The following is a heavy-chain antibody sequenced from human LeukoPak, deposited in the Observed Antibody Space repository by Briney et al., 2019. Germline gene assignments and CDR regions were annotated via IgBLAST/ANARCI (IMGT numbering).Heavy chain of an antibody. CDR2: ISGSGGII. Sequence: GGSLRLSCVASGFTFSSFGMSWVRQAPGKGLEWVSTISGSGGIIDYADSVKGRFTFSRDNSRNMVYLQMNSLRAEDTAVYYRAKDLPDYGDYIEGYWGQGTLVTVSS. V-gene: IGHV3-23*01. CDR1: GFTFSSFG. D-gene: IGHD4-17*01. CDR3: AKDLPDYGDYIEGY. J-gene: IGHJ4*02.